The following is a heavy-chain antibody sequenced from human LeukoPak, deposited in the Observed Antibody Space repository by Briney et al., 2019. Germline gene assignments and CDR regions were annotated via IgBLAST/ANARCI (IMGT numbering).Heavy chain of an antibody. CDR2: ISGSGGST. D-gene: IGHD3-22*01. J-gene: IGHJ4*02. CDR1: GFTFSSYA. CDR3: ARDRVSSGYIDY. V-gene: IGHV3-23*01. Sequence: GGSLRLSCAASGFTFSSYAMGWVRQAPGKGLEWVSAISGSGGSTYYADSVKGRFTISRDNSKNTLYLQMNSLRAEDTAVYYCARDRVSSGYIDYWGQGTLVTVSS.